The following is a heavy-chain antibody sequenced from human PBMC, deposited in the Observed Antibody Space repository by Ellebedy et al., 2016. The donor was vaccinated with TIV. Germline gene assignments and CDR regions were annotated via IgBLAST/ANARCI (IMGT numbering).Heavy chain of an antibody. CDR3: ARGLYGDTIDY. CDR1: GYTFTSYD. J-gene: IGHJ4*02. D-gene: IGHD4-17*01. CDR2: MNPNSGNT. V-gene: IGHV1-8*01. Sequence: ASVKVSXXASGYTFTSYDINWVRQATGQGLEWMGWMNPNSGNTSYAQKFQGRVTMTRNTSISTAYMELSSLRSDDTAVYYCARGLYGDTIDYWGQGTLVTVSS.